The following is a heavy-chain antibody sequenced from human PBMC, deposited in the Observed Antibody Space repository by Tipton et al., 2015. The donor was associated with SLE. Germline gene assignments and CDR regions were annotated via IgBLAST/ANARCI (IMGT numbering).Heavy chain of an antibody. Sequence: TLSLTCAVYGGSFSGHYCSWIRQPPGNGLEWSGEINHSGSTNNNPSLKSRVTISVDTSKNQFSRKLSSVTAADTAVYYCARALVYYGMEVWGQDNTDTVAP. CDR1: GGSFSGHY. CDR2: INHSGST. V-gene: IGHV4-34*01. CDR3: ARALVYYGMEV. J-gene: IGHJ6*01.